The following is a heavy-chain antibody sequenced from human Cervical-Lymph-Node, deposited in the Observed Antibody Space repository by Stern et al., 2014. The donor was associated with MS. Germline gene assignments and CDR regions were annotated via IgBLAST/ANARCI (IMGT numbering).Heavy chain of an antibody. V-gene: IGHV4-59*01. D-gene: IGHD6-19*01. J-gene: IGHJ4*02. Sequence: QVQLQQSGPGLVKPSETLSLICTVSGGSIGIYYWNWIRQPPGKGLEWIGYIYYSGSTNYNPSLKSRVTISLDTSKNQFSLKLSSVTAADTAFYYCARGGSRWYSSSDFDVWGQGTLVTVSS. CDR1: GGSIGIYY. CDR3: ARGGSRWYSSSDFDV. CDR2: IYYSGST.